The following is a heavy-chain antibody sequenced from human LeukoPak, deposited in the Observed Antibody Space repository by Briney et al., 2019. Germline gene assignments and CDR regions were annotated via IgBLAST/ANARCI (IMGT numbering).Heavy chain of an antibody. J-gene: IGHJ4*02. CDR2: ITSSGNTI. Sequence: PGGSLRLSCSASGFTFSNYDMHWVRQAPGKGLEWVSYITSSGNTIYYANSVKGRFTISRDNAKNSLYLQMNSLRAEDTAVYYCARGSPGYWGQGTLVTVSS. V-gene: IGHV3-48*03. CDR3: ARGSPGY. CDR1: GFTFSNYD.